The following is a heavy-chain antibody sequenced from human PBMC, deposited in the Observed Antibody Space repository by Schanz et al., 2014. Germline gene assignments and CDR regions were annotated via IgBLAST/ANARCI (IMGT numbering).Heavy chain of an antibody. CDR2: ISRDGTTS. CDR3: ARENLNWEAFDI. CDR1: GFTLRIYW. Sequence: QVQLVESGGGVVQPGRSLRLSCAASGFTLRIYWMSWVRQAPGKGLEWLSYISRDGTTSYYADSVKGRFTISRDNAKNSLYLEMTSLRGEDTAVYYCARENLNWEAFDIWGQGTVVTVSS. D-gene: IGHD7-27*01. V-gene: IGHV3-11*01. J-gene: IGHJ3*02.